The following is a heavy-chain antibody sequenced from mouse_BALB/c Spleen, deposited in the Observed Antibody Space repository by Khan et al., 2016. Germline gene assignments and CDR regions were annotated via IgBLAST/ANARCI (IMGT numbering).Heavy chain of an antibody. D-gene: IGHD3-3*01. CDR3: ARREGLYAMDY. CDR2: ISSGSSTI. Sequence: EVELVESGGGLVQPGGSRKLSCAASGFTFSSFGMHWVRQAPEKGLEWVAFISSGSSTIYNADTVKGRFIISRDDPKNTLFLQMTMLRSEDTAMYYCARREGLYAMDYWGQGTSVTVSS. J-gene: IGHJ4*01. CDR1: GFTFSSFG. V-gene: IGHV5-17*02.